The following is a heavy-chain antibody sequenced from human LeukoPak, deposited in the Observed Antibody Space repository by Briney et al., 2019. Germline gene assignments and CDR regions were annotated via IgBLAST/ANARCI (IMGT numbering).Heavy chain of an antibody. J-gene: IGHJ4*02. CDR1: GFTFSSYA. CDR3: AKDMSITGITTLDY. CDR2: ISGSGGST. D-gene: IGHD1-7*01. V-gene: IGHV3-23*01. Sequence: GGSLRLSCAASGFTFSSYAMSWVRQAPGKGLEWVAAISGSGGSTYYADSVKGRFTISSDNEKHSLYLQMNSLRAEDMALYYCAKDMSITGITTLDYWGRGTLVTVSS.